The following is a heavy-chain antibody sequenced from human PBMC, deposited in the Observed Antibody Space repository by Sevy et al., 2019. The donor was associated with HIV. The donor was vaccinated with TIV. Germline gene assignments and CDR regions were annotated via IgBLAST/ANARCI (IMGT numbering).Heavy chain of an antibody. D-gene: IGHD6-19*01. CDR3: ARDSSGWYRMGGGYDY. V-gene: IGHV3-23*01. J-gene: IGHJ4*02. Sequence: GGSLRLSCAASGFTFTSYAMYWVRQAPGKGLEWVAAISGSGQSSFYADSVKGRFTVSRDRSKNTLFLQMDSLRVEDAALYYCARDSSGWYRMGGGYDYWGQGTLVTVSS. CDR1: GFTFTSYA. CDR2: ISGSGQSS.